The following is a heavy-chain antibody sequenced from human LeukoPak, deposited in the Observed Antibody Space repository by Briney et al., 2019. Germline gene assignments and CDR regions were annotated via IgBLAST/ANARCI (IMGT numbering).Heavy chain of an antibody. Sequence: ASVKVYCKASGYTFTSHIISWVRQAPGQGLEWMGWINAYNGNTDYAQRVQGRVTMTTDTSTSTAYTELRSLRSDDTAVYYCARDRHIAAAVYYYYMDVWGKGTPVTVSS. CDR3: ARDRHIAAAVYYYYMDV. CDR2: INAYNGNT. D-gene: IGHD6-13*01. J-gene: IGHJ6*03. V-gene: IGHV1-18*01. CDR1: GYTFTSHI.